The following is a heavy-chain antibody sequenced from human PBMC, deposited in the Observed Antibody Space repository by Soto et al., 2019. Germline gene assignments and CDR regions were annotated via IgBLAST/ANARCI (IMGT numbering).Heavy chain of an antibody. Sequence: ASVKVSCKASGGTFSSYAISWVRQAPGQGLEWMGGIIPIFGTANYAQKFQGRVTITADESTSTAYMELSSLRSEDTAVYYCARAPRTYASSGYLDYWGQGTLVTVYS. CDR3: ARAPRTYASSGYLDY. J-gene: IGHJ4*02. D-gene: IGHD3-22*01. V-gene: IGHV1-69*13. CDR2: IIPIFGTA. CDR1: GGTFSSYA.